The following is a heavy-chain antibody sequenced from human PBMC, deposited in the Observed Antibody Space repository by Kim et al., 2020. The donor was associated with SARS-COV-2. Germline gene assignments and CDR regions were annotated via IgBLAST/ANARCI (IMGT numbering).Heavy chain of an antibody. Sequence: GGSLRLSCAASGFTFSSYSMNWVRQAPGKGLEGVSSISSSSSYIYYADSVKGRFSISRDNAKNSLYLQMNSLTAEDTAVYYCARGVDTAMVTGGYNWFDPWGQGTLVTVSS. CDR1: GFTFSSYS. J-gene: IGHJ5*02. CDR2: ISSSSSYI. CDR3: ARGVDTAMVTGGYNWFDP. D-gene: IGHD5-18*01. V-gene: IGHV3-21*01.